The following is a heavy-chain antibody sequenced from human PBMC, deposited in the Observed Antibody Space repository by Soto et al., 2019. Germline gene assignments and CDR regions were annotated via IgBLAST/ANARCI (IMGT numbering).Heavy chain of an antibody. D-gene: IGHD6-25*01. CDR2: INLKSGNT. V-gene: IGHV1-8*01. Sequence: QVQLVQSGAEVKKPGASVKVSCKASGYTFISYDINWVRQATGQGLEWMGWINLKSGNTGHAQKFKGRVTMTMDTSISTAYMELNSLRSGDTAVYYCARAAASLDPWGQGTLVTVSS. CDR1: GYTFISYD. J-gene: IGHJ5*02. CDR3: ARAAASLDP.